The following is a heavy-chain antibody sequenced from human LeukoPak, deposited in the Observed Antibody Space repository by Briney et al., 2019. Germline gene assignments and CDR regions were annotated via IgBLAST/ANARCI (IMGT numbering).Heavy chain of an antibody. D-gene: IGHD2-8*01. V-gene: IGHV5-51*01. CDR1: GYSFTSYW. CDR2: IYPGDSDT. Sequence: GESLKMSCKGSGYSFTSYWIGWVRQMPGKGLEWMGIIYPGDSDTRYSPSFQGQVTISADKSISTAYLQWSSLKASDTAMYYCARPPLGYCTNGVCRTTYYFDYWGQGTLVTVSS. CDR3: ARPPLGYCTNGVCRTTYYFDY. J-gene: IGHJ4*02.